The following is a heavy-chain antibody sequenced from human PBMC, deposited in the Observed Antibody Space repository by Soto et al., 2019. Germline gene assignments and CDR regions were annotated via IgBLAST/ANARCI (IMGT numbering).Heavy chain of an antibody. D-gene: IGHD6-6*01. CDR2: IGTAGDT. CDR1: GFTFSSYD. CDR3: ARVSRSSEGFDY. Sequence: GGSLRLSCAASGFTFSSYDMHWVRQATGKGLEWVSAIGTAGDTYYPGSVKGRFTISRENAKNSLYLQMNSLRAEDTAVYYCARVSRSSEGFDYWGQGTLVTVSS. J-gene: IGHJ4*02. V-gene: IGHV3-13*01.